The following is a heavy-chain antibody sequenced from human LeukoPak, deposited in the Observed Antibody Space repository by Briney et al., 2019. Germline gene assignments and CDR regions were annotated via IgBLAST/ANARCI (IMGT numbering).Heavy chain of an antibody. CDR1: GFPFRTYW. V-gene: IGHV3-7*01. Sequence: GGSLRLSCAASGFPFRTYWMSWVRQAPGKGLEWVANINEDGGEKYYADSVKGRFTISEDNARNSLYVQMNNLRAEDTAVYYCARTSGDPFDFWGQGTLVAVSS. CDR3: ARTSGDPFDF. CDR2: INEDGGEK. J-gene: IGHJ4*02. D-gene: IGHD4-17*01.